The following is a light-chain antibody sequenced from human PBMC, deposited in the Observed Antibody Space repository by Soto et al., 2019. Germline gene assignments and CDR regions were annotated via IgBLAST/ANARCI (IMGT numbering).Light chain of an antibody. CDR2: GNS. CDR3: QSYDSSLSGSVV. Sequence: QAVVTQPPSVSGAPGQRVTISCTGSSSNIGAGYDVHWYQQLPGTAPKLLIYGNSNRPSGVPERFSDSKSGTSASLAITGLQAEDEADYYCQSYDSSLSGSVVFGGGTQLTVL. J-gene: IGLJ2*01. CDR1: SSNIGAGYD. V-gene: IGLV1-40*01.